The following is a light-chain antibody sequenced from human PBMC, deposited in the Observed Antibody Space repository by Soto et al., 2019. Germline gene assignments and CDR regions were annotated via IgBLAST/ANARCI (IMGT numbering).Light chain of an antibody. J-gene: IGLJ1*01. CDR2: YDD. V-gene: IGLV1-36*01. Sequence: QSVLTRAPSVSEAPRQRVTISCSGSSSNIGNNAVNWYQQLPGKAPKLLIYYDDLLPSGVSDRFSGSKSGTSASLAISGLQSEDEADYYCATWDDRLNGHVFGTGTKVTVL. CDR3: ATWDDRLNGHV. CDR1: SSNIGNNA.